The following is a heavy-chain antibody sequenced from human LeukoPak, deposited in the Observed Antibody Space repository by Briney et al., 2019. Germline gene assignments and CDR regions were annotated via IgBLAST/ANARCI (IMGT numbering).Heavy chain of an antibody. CDR1: GFTFSSYS. CDR3: AKGVWGTYHAFDC. V-gene: IGHV3-21*06. J-gene: IGHJ4*02. CDR2: ISSSSSYI. Sequence: GGSLRLSCAASGFTFSSYSMNWVRQAPGKGLEWVSSISSSSSYIYYADSVKGRFTISRDNAKNSLYLQMDSLRVEDTGIYYCAKGVWGTYHAFDCWGQGILVTVSS. D-gene: IGHD3-16*02.